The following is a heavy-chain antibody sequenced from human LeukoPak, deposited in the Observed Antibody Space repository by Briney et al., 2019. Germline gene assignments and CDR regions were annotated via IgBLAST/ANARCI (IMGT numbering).Heavy chain of an antibody. V-gene: IGHV1-69*06. D-gene: IGHD1-26*01. J-gene: IGHJ4*02. CDR2: IIPIFGTA. Sequence: SVKVSCKASGGTFSSYAISWVRQAPGQGLEWMGGIIPIFGTANYAQKFQGRVTITADKSTSTAYMELSSLRSEDTAVYYCASGGSYLKAAFDYWGQGTLVTVSS. CDR1: GGTFSSYA. CDR3: ASGGSYLKAAFDY.